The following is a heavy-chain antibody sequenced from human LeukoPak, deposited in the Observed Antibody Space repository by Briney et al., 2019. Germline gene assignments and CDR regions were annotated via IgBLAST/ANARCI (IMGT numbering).Heavy chain of an antibody. D-gene: IGHD3-22*01. J-gene: IGHJ4*02. CDR3: AKAQKHEYYDSSSYFYVCDY. Sequence: GGSLRLSCAASGFTFSGYAMSWVRQAPGKGLEWVSSISYSGGSAYYADSVKGRFTISRDNSKNTLYLHMNSLRAEDTAVYYCAKAQKHEYYDSSSYFYVCDYWGQGTLVSVSS. CDR2: ISYSGGSA. CDR1: GFTFSGYA. V-gene: IGHV3-23*01.